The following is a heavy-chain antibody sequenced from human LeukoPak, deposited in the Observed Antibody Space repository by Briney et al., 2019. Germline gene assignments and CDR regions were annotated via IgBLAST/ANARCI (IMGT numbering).Heavy chain of an antibody. V-gene: IGHV4-59*01. Sequence: SETLSLTCTVSGGSISSYYWSWIRQPPGKGLEWIGYIYYSGGTNYNPSLKSRVTISVDTSKNQFSLKLSSVTAADTAVYYCARIKGETIFGVVPWYYYYYMDVWGKGTTVTVSS. CDR2: IYYSGGT. CDR3: ARIKGETIFGVVPWYYYYYMDV. D-gene: IGHD3-3*01. CDR1: GGSISSYY. J-gene: IGHJ6*03.